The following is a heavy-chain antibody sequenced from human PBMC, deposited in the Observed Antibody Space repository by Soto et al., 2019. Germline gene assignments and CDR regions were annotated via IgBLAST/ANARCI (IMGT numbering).Heavy chain of an antibody. D-gene: IGHD4-4*01. V-gene: IGHV1-46*03. CDR1: GYTFTSYY. J-gene: IGHJ4*02. CDR3: ARLGLMTTADEDY. Sequence: ASVKVSCKASGYTFTSYYMHWVLQAPGQGLEWMGIINPSGGSTSYAQKFQGRVTMTRDTSTSTVYMELSSLRSEDTAVYYCARLGLMTTADEDYWGQGTLVTVST. CDR2: INPSGGST.